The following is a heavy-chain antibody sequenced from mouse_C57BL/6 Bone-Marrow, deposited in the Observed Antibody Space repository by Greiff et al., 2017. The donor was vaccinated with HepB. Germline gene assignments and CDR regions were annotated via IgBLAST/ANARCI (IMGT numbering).Heavy chain of an antibody. CDR3: AIAGLAWFAY. J-gene: IGHJ3*01. V-gene: IGHV1-64*01. CDR1: GYTFTSYW. CDR2: IHPNSGST. Sequence: QVQLQQPGAELVKPGASVKLSCKASGYTFTSYWMHWVKQRPGQGLEWIGMIHPNSGSTNYNEKFKSKATLTVDKSSSTAYMQRSSLTSEDSAVYYCAIAGLAWFAYWGQGTLVTVSA. D-gene: IGHD1-1*01.